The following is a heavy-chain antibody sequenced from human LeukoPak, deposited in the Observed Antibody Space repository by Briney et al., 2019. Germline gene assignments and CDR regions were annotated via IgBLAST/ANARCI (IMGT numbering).Heavy chain of an antibody. Sequence: GGSLRPSCAASGFTFSSYGMHWVRQAPGKGLEWVAVISYDGGNKYYADSVKGRFTISRDNSKNTLYLQMNSLRAEDTAVYYCAKFPTRIVVDIKWGQGTLVTVSS. J-gene: IGHJ4*02. CDR2: ISYDGGNK. V-gene: IGHV3-30*18. CDR1: GFTFSSYG. D-gene: IGHD3-22*01. CDR3: AKFPTRIVVDIK.